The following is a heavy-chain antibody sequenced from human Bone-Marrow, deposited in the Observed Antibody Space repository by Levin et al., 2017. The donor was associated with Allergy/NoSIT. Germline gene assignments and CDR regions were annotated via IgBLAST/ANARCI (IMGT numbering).Heavy chain of an antibody. Sequence: SGGSLRLSCAASGFTVSSNYMSWVRQAPGKGLEWVSVIYSGGSTYYADSVKGRFTISRDNSKNTLYLQMNSLRAEDTAVYYCAAAATSSGPDYYGMDVWGQGTTVTVSS. V-gene: IGHV3-53*01. CDR1: GFTVSSNY. J-gene: IGHJ6*02. CDR2: IYSGGST. CDR3: AAAATSSGPDYYGMDV. D-gene: IGHD2-15*01.